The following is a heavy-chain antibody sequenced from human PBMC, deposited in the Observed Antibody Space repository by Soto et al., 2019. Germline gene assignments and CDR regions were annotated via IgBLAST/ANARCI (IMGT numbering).Heavy chain of an antibody. J-gene: IGHJ4*02. V-gene: IGHV4-4*02. CDR3: VRDSRTGCSSINCYMH. CDR2: IWHTGRP. D-gene: IGHD2-15*01. CDR1: GDSLTNNHW. Sequence: QLQLRESGPGLVQPSGTLSLTCDVSGDSLTNNHWWSWVRQAPGKGLEWIGEIWHTGRPNYNPSLKSRVAISIDKSKNQFSRKWSSVTAADTAVYYCVRDSRTGCSSINCYMHWGQGTLVTVSS.